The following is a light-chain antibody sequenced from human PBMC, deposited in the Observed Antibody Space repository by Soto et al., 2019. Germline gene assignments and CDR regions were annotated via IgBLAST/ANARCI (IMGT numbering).Light chain of an antibody. Sequence: QSALTQPASVSGSPGQSITISCTGTSSDVGSYNLVSWYQQHPGKAPKLMIYEGSKRPSGVSNRFSGSKSGNTASLTISGLQAEDEAEYYCCSFAGSSTFVVFDGGTKLTVL. CDR1: SSDVGSYNL. CDR2: EGS. J-gene: IGLJ2*01. V-gene: IGLV2-23*03. CDR3: CSFAGSSTFVV.